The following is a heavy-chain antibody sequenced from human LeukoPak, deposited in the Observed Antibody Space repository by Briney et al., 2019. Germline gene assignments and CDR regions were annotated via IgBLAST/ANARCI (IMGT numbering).Heavy chain of an antibody. V-gene: IGHV4-38-2*02. Sequence: SETLSLTCTVSGYSISSGYYWGWLRQPPGKGLEWIGTIYHSGRTYYNPSLKSRVTISIDTSKNQFSLKLSSVTAADTAVYFCARGSQLRYFDWLLRTDAFDIWGQGTMVTVSS. D-gene: IGHD3-9*01. CDR2: IYHSGRT. CDR1: GYSISSGYY. J-gene: IGHJ3*02. CDR3: ARGSQLRYFDWLLRTDAFDI.